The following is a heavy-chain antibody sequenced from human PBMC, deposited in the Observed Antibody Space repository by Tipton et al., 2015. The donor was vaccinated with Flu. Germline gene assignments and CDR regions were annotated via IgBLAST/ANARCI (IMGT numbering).Heavy chain of an antibody. J-gene: IGHJ6*02. CDR2: IRQDGVEK. V-gene: IGHV3-7*01. Sequence: SLRLSCAASGFTFSSYSMNWVRQAPGKGLEWVANIRQDGVEKYHMDSVEGRFTISRDNAKNSLYLQVNSLRAADTAVYYCARGHYDMDVWGQGTTVIVSS. CDR3: ARGHYDMDV. CDR1: GFTFSSYS.